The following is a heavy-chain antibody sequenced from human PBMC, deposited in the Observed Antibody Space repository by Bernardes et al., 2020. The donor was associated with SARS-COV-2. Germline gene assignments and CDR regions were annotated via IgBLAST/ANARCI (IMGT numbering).Heavy chain of an antibody. CDR3: AKDSSTAKVGNFDY. Sequence: SETLSLTCAVYGGSFSGYYWSWIRQPPGKGLEWIGEINHSGSTNYNPSLKSRVTISVDTSKNTLYLQMNGLRAEDTALYYCAKDSSTAKVGNFDYWGQGTLVTVSS. V-gene: IGHV4-34*01. D-gene: IGHD5-18*01. CDR1: GGSFSGYY. J-gene: IGHJ4*02. CDR2: INHSGST.